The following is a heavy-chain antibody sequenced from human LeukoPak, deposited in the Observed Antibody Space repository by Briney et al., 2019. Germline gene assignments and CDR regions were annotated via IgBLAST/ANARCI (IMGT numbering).Heavy chain of an antibody. Sequence: ASVKVSCKASVYTFTGYYMHWVRQAPGQGLEWMGWINPNSGGTNYAQKFQGRVTMTRDTSISTAYMELSRLRSDDTAVYYCARDPSTYGDTAMTHWGQGTLVTVSS. CDR2: INPNSGGT. V-gene: IGHV1-2*02. CDR1: VYTFTGYY. CDR3: ARDPSTYGDTAMTH. D-gene: IGHD5-18*01. J-gene: IGHJ4*02.